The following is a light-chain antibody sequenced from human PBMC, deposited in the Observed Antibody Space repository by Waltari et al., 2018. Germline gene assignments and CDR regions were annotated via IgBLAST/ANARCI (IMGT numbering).Light chain of an antibody. CDR1: QRLVHSDGNTY. J-gene: IGKJ1*01. CDR3: MQGSHWPPWT. V-gene: IGKV2-30*02. Sequence: DVVMTQSPLSLPVTLGQPASISCRSSQRLVHSDGNTYLNWFQQRPGQSPRRLIYKVSNRDSGVPDRVSGSGSGTDFTLKISTVEAEDVGVYYCMQGSHWPPWTFGQGTKVEIK. CDR2: KVS.